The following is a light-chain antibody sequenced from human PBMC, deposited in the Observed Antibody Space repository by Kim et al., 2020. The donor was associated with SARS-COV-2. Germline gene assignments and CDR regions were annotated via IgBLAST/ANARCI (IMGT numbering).Light chain of an antibody. CDR1: QGISSY. Sequence: ASTGHRVTITCRASQGISSYLAWDQQKPGKAPKLLIYAASTLQSGVPSRFSGSGSGTDFTLTISCLQPEDFASYYCQQYYDYPWTFGQGTKVDIK. CDR2: AAS. V-gene: IGKV1-8*01. J-gene: IGKJ1*01. CDR3: QQYYDYPWT.